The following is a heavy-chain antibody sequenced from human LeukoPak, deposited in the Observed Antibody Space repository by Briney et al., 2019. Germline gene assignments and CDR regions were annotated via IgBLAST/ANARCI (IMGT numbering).Heavy chain of an antibody. CDR1: GYTFTSYG. CDR3: ARASSKSSSWYNWFDP. J-gene: IGHJ5*02. V-gene: IGHV1-18*04. Sequence: GASVKVSCKASGYTFTSYGITWVRQAPGQGLEWLGWSSAYNDNTNYAQKLQDRVTVTTDTSTRTAYMELRSLSSDDTAVYYCARASSKSSSWYNWFDPWGQGTLVTVSS. D-gene: IGHD6-13*01. CDR2: SSAYNDNT.